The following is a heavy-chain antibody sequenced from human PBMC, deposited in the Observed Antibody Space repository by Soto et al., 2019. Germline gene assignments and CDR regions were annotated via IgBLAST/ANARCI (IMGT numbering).Heavy chain of an antibody. CDR2: IYNGGST. D-gene: IGHD3-16*01. CDR3: ARTSVGLDTKCFVEF. V-gene: IGHV4-30-4*01. J-gene: IGHJ4*02. Sequence: SETLSLTCTVSGDSVSSDGFHWAWLRRPPGNGREWIGYIYNGGSTYYRPSLESRMHMSPDATRNHYSLSLTSVSTADTAVNFCARTSVGLDTKCFVEFWGQGKLVTVSS. CDR1: GDSVSSDGFH.